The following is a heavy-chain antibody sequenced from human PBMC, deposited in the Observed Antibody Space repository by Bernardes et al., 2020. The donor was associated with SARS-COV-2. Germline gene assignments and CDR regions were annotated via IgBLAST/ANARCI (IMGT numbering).Heavy chain of an antibody. CDR1: GYTLTELS. CDR3: ATHLSCGGDCYYGMDV. J-gene: IGHJ6*02. Sequence: ASMKVSCKVSGYTLTELSMHWVRQAPGKGLEWMGGFDPEDGETIYAQKFQGRVTMTEDTSTDTAYMELSSLRSEDTAVYYCATHLSCGGDCYYGMDVWGQGTTVTVSS. CDR2: FDPEDGET. V-gene: IGHV1-24*01. D-gene: IGHD2-21*01.